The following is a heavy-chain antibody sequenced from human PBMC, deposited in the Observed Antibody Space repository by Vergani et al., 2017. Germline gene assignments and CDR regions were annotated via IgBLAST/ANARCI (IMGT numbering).Heavy chain of an antibody. CDR2: VFHLGTV. Sequence: QVQLQESGPGLVKPSETLSLTCTVSGDSISSRNCYWRWVRQSPGTGLEWIASVFHLGTVYYNPSLRSRVRISIDAYNVLSLRLQSVTAADTAVYFCVRDLYSRGPFDVWGQGSLVTVSS. J-gene: IGHJ4*01. CDR3: VRDLYSRGPFDV. V-gene: IGHV4-38-2*02. D-gene: IGHD3-22*01. CDR1: GDSISSRNCY.